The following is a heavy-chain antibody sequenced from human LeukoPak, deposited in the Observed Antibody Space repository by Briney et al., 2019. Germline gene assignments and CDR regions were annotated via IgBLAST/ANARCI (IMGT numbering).Heavy chain of an antibody. CDR1: GFTFSNAW. J-gene: IGHJ4*02. CDR3: TTGNWGSFSY. CDR2: IKSKPDGGTT. Sequence: GRSLRLSCAASGFTFSNAWMNWVRQAPGKGLEWVGRIKSKPDGGTTDYAAPVKGRFTISRDDSKHTLYLQVNSLKTEDTAVYYCTTGNWGSFSYWGQGTLVTVSS. V-gene: IGHV3-15*01. D-gene: IGHD7-27*01.